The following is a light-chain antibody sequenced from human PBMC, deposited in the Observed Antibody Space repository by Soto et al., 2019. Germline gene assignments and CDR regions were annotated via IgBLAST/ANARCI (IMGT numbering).Light chain of an antibody. CDR1: QSVSSSY. V-gene: IGKV3-20*01. CDR2: GAS. Sequence: ETVLTQSPGTLSLSPGERATLSCRASQSVSSSYLAWYQQKPGQAPRLLIYGASSRATGIPDRFSGSGSGTDFTLTISKLEPKDFAVYYCQQYGRSPPSWTFGQGTKVEIK. CDR3: QQYGRSPPSWT. J-gene: IGKJ1*01.